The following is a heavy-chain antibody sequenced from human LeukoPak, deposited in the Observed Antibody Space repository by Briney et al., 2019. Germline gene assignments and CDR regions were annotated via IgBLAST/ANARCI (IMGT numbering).Heavy chain of an antibody. D-gene: IGHD3-10*01. Sequence: SVTVSCKASGGTFRSYAISWVRQAPGQGLEWMGGIIPIFGTANYAQKFQGRVTITADESTSTAYMELSSLRSEDTAVYYCARYYYYGTYYYGMDVWGQGTTVTVSS. J-gene: IGHJ6*02. V-gene: IGHV1-69*13. CDR1: GGTFRSYA. CDR2: IIPIFGTA. CDR3: ARYYYYGTYYYGMDV.